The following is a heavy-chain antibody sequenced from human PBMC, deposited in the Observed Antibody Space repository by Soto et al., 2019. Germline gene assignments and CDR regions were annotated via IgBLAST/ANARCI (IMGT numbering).Heavy chain of an antibody. V-gene: IGHV4-59*12. D-gene: IGHD3-22*01. CDR1: GGSISSYY. CDR2: IYYSGST. J-gene: IGHJ4*02. CDR3: AGEAGSSGYGFWPFDY. Sequence: SETLSLTCTVSGGSISSYYWSWIRQPPGKGLEWIGYIYYSGSTYYNPSLKSRVTISVDTSKNQFSLKLSSVTAADTAVYYCAGEAGSSGYGFWPFDYWGQGTLVPVSS.